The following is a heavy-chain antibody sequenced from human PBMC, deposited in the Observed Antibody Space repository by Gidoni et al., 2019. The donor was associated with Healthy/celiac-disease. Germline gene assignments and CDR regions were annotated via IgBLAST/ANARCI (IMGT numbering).Heavy chain of an antibody. V-gene: IGHV1-18*01. CDR2: ISAYNGNT. CDR3: ARPAGYCSSTSCYAFHFIDY. J-gene: IGHJ4*02. CDR1: GYTFTSYG. Sequence: QVQLVQSGAEVKKPGASVKVSCKASGYTFTSYGIGWVRQAPGQGLEWMGWISAYNGNTNYAQKLQGRVTMTTDTSTSTAYMELRSLRSDDTAVYYCARPAGYCSSTSCYAFHFIDYWGQGTLVTVSS. D-gene: IGHD2-2*01.